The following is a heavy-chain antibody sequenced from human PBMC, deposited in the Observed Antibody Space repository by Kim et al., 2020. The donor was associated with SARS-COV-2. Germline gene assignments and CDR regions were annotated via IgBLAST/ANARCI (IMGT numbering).Heavy chain of an antibody. CDR3: AKGRRRVTMIVVVITDLDY. CDR1: GFTFSSYA. V-gene: IGHV3-23*01. D-gene: IGHD3-22*01. J-gene: IGHJ4*02. Sequence: GGSLRLSCAASGFTFSSYAMSWVRQAPGKGLEWVSAISGSGGSTYYADSVKGRFTISRDNSKNTLYLQMNSLRAEDTAVYYCAKGRRRVTMIVVVITDLDYWGQGTLVTVSS. CDR2: ISGSGGST.